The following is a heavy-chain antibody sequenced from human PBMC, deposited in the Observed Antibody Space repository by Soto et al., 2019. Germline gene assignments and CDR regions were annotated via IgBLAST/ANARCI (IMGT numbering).Heavy chain of an antibody. CDR3: ARDKGRYDSGMDV. D-gene: IGHD3-9*01. J-gene: IGHJ6*02. CDR2: IFYSGST. CDR1: GGSISSYY. V-gene: IGHV4-59*01. Sequence: KAXESLSLTCTVSGGSISSYYWSWIRQPPGKGLEWIGYIFYSGSTKYNPSLKSRVTISVDRSKNHFSLNLSSVTAADTAVYYCARDKGRYDSGMDVWGQGTTVTVSS.